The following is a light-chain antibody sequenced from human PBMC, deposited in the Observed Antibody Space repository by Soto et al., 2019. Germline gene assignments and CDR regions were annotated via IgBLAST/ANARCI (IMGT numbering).Light chain of an antibody. CDR3: QHYNSYSEA. CDR2: KAS. V-gene: IGKV1-5*03. CDR1: QTISSW. J-gene: IGKJ1*01. Sequence: EIQMTQYPSSLSASVGDRVTITCRASQTISSWLAWYQQKPGKAPKLLIYKASTLKSGVPSRFSGSGSGTEFTLTISSLQPDDFATYYCQHYNSYSEAFGQGTKVDIK.